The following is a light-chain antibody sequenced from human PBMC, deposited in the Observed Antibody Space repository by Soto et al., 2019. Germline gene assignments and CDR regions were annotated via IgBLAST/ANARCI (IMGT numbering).Light chain of an antibody. Sequence: ATVSVKTRETAYLSCRASQSAGSFLAWYQQKPGQAPRLLIYYISTRATGIPARFSGSGSGTEFTLTINSLQSEDSAVYYSQQQNQWPIPFGQVTRLEIK. CDR3: QQQNQWPIP. CDR1: QSAGSF. J-gene: IGKJ5*01. CDR2: YIS. V-gene: IGKV3D-15*01.